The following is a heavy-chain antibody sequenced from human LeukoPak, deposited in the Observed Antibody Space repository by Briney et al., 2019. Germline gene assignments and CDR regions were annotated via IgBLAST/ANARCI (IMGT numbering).Heavy chain of an antibody. J-gene: IGHJ4*02. CDR2: ISGSGGST. CDR1: GFTFSSYA. D-gene: IGHD3-22*01. V-gene: IGHV3-23*01. Sequence: PGGSLRLSRAASGFTFSSYAMSWVRQAPGKGLEWVSAISGSGGSTYYADSVKGRFTISRDNSKNTLYLQMNSLRAEDTAVYYCARDWSYYDSSGSFDYWGQGTLVTVSS. CDR3: ARDWSYYDSSGSFDY.